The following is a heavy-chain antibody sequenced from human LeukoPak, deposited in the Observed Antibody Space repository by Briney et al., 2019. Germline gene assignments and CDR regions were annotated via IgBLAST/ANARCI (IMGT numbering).Heavy chain of an antibody. D-gene: IGHD6-13*01. CDR3: AILPGYSSGWYEVNY. CDR2: ISGSGGST. Sequence: GGSLRLSCAASGFTFSSYAMSWVRQAPGKGLEWVSGISGSGGSTHYADSVKGRFTISRDNSRNTLYLQMNSPRAEDTAVYYCAILPGYSSGWYEVNYWGQGTLVTVSS. CDR1: GFTFSSYA. V-gene: IGHV3-23*01. J-gene: IGHJ4*02.